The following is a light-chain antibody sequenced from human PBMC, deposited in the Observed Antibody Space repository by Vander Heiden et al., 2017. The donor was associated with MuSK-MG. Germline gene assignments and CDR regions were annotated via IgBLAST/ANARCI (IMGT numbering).Light chain of an antibody. Sequence: VTITCRASQSISTFLAWYQQKPGKAPKLLIYAAPNLHSGVPSRFSGSGYGTDFILTIRSRQPEDSAPYYCLQNDSSHTWSFGQGTKVEIK. V-gene: IGKV1-39*01. CDR3: LQNDSSHTWS. CDR2: AAP. CDR1: QSISTF. J-gene: IGKJ1*01.